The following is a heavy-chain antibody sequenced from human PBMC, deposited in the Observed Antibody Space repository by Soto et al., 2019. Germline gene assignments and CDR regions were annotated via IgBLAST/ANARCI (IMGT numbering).Heavy chain of an antibody. V-gene: IGHV1-3*01. Sequence: QVQLVQSGAEVKKPGASVKVSCKASGYTFTSYVMHWVRQAPGQRLEWVGWINVGNGNTKYSQNFQGRVTITRDTSASKGSMELSSLRSEDTAVYFCARALEVGDTTGYYYYGLDVWGQGTTVTVSS. CDR3: ARALEVGDTTGYYYYGLDV. D-gene: IGHD1-26*01. J-gene: IGHJ6*02. CDR1: GYTFTSYV. CDR2: INVGNGNT.